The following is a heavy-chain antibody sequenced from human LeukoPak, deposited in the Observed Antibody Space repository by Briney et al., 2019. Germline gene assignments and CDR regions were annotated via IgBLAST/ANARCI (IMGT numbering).Heavy chain of an antibody. V-gene: IGHV3-9*01. CDR3: AKDQSYDSSGYSLLFDY. D-gene: IGHD3-22*01. CDR2: ISWNSGSI. CDR1: GFTFDDYA. Sequence: GGSLRLSCAASGFTFDDYAMHWVRQAPGKGLEWVSGISWNSGSIGYADSVKGRFTISRDNAKNSLYLQMNSLRAEDTALYYCAKDQSYDSSGYSLLFDYWGQGTLVTVSS. J-gene: IGHJ4*02.